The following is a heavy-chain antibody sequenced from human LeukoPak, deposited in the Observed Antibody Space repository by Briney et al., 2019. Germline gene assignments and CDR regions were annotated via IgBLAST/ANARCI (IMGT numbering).Heavy chain of an antibody. D-gene: IGHD6-13*01. J-gene: IGHJ4*02. CDR2: ISSSSSTI. CDR3: ARDPHIAAAGTIFDY. Sequence: PGGSLRLSCAVSGFTFSSCSVNWVRQAPGKGLEWVSYISSSSSTIYYADSVKGRFTISRDNAKNSLYLQMNSLRDEDSAVYYCARDPHIAAAGTIFDYWGQGTLVTVSS. V-gene: IGHV3-48*02. CDR1: GFTFSSCS.